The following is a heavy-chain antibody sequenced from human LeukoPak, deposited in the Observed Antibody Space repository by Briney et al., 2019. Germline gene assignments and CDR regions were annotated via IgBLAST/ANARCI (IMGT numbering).Heavy chain of an antibody. CDR3: ATNAGSRGNYFDL. D-gene: IGHD1-26*01. CDR2: IIPIFGIS. V-gene: IGHV1-69*13. J-gene: IGHJ4*02. CDR1: GGTFSSYE. Sequence: GASVKVSCKASGGTFSSYEINWVRQAPGQGLEWMGGIIPIFGISNNAQKFQGRVTITADESTSTVYMELTSLRSEDTAVYYCATNAGSRGNYFDLWGQGTLVTVSS.